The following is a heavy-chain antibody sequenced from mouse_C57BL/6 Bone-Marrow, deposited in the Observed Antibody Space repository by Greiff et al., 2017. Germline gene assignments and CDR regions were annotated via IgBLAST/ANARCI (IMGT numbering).Heavy chain of an antibody. CDR3: ARGGLRRMDY. V-gene: IGHV1-54*01. CDR2: INPGSGGT. CDR1: GYAFTNYL. Sequence: VKVVESGAELVRPGTSVKVSCKASGYAFTNYLIEWVKQRPGQGLEWIGVINPGSGGTYYNEKFKGKATLTADKSSSTAYMQLSSLTSEDSAVYFCARGGLRRMDYWGQGTSVTVSS. D-gene: IGHD2-4*01. J-gene: IGHJ4*01.